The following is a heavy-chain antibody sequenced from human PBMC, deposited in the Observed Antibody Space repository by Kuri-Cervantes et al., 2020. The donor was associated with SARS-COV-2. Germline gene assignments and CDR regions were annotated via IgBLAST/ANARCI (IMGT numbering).Heavy chain of an antibody. D-gene: IGHD6-19*01. Sequence: SLKISCAASGFTFSGYSMGWVRQAPGKGLQWVANIKKDGSEKYYVDSVKGRFTISRDNAKNSLYLQMDSLRAEDTAVYYCARLGVRIIGVAGTRFDYWGQGTLVTVSS. CDR3: ARLGVRIIGVAGTRFDY. V-gene: IGHV3-7*01. CDR2: IKKDGSEK. J-gene: IGHJ4*02. CDR1: GFTFSGYS.